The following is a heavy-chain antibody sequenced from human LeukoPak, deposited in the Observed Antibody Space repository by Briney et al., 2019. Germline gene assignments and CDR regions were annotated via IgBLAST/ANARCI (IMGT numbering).Heavy chain of an antibody. CDR2: IIPIFTTA. CDR3: ARGWEWQVIPLVY. J-gene: IGHJ4*02. Sequence: SVKVSCKASGGXFSSYAISWVRQAPGQGLEWMGRIIPIFTTANYAQKFQGRVTITADESTSTAYMELSSLRSEDTAVYYCARGWEWQVIPLVYWGQGTVVTVSS. CDR1: GGXFSSYA. D-gene: IGHD6-19*01. V-gene: IGHV1-69*01.